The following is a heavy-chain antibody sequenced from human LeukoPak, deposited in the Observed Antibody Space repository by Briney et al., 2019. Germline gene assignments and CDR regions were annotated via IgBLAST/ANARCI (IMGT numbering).Heavy chain of an antibody. D-gene: IGHD5/OR15-5a*01. V-gene: IGHV3-53*01. J-gene: IGHJ4*02. CDR1: GFTVSSNY. Sequence: GGSLRLSCAASGFTVSSNYMSWVRQAPGKGLEWVSVIYSGGSTYYADSVKGRFTISRDNSKNTLYLQMNSLRAEDTAVYYCARALYEDYFDYWGQGTLVTVSS. CDR2: IYSGGST. CDR3: ARALYEDYFDY.